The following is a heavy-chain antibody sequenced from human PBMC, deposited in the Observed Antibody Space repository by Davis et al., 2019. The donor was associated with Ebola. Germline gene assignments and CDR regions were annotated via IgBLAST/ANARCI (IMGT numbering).Heavy chain of an antibody. CDR2: INPKSGVT. CDR1: GYTFTSYD. Sequence: AASVKVSCKASGYTFTSYDINWVRQATGQGLEWMGWINPKSGVTKYAQQFQDWVTMTRDTSITTAYVELSGLTSDDTAIYNCARALSATYDYYMDVWGKGSAVTVSS. V-gene: IGHV1-2*04. D-gene: IGHD2-15*01. J-gene: IGHJ6*03. CDR3: ARALSATYDYYMDV.